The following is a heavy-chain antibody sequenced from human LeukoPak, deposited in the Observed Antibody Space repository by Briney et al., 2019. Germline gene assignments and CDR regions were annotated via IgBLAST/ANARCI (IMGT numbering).Heavy chain of an antibody. Sequence: GESLKISCAASGVTVGTNSMSWARQSPGKGLEWVSVIYSGGSTYNADSVNGRFTVSRDNSRNTLFLQMNNLRAEDTALYFCASAREYCGSAECYEYFQHWGQGTLVIVSS. D-gene: IGHD2-21*01. V-gene: IGHV3-53*01. CDR3: ASAREYCGSAECYEYFQH. CDR1: GVTVGTNS. J-gene: IGHJ1*01. CDR2: IYSGGST.